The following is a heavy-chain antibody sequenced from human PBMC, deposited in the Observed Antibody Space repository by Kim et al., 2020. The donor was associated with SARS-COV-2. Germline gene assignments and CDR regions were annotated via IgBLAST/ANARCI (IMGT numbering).Heavy chain of an antibody. CDR1: GFTFSSYS. Sequence: GGSLRLSCAASGFTFSSYSMNWVRQAPGKGLEWVSSISSSSSYIYYADSVKGRFTISRDNAKNSLYLQMNSLRAEDTAVYYCARSKREDILTGYYSLLGFDYWGQGTLVTVSS. J-gene: IGHJ4*02. CDR3: ARSKREDILTGYYSLLGFDY. D-gene: IGHD3-9*01. V-gene: IGHV3-21*04. CDR2: ISSSSSYI.